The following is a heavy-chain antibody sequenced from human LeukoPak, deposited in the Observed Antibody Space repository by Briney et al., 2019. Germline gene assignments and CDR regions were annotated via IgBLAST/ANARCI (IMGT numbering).Heavy chain of an antibody. Sequence: WASVKVSCKASGGTFSSYAISWVRQAPGKGLEWMGRIIPILGIANYAQKFQGRVTITADKSTSTAYMELSSLRSEDTAVYYCARDRTLEWLVDYWGQGTLVTVSS. CDR2: IIPILGIA. CDR3: ARDRTLEWLVDY. CDR1: GGTFSSYA. D-gene: IGHD5-12*01. J-gene: IGHJ4*02. V-gene: IGHV1-69*04.